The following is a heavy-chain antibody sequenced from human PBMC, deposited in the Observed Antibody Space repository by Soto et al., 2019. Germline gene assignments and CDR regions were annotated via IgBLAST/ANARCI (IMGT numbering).Heavy chain of an antibody. CDR1: GFTFDDYA. CDR2: ISWNSGSI. J-gene: IGHJ4*02. D-gene: IGHD6-13*01. CDR3: AKAVGIAAAGKGYYFDY. V-gene: IGHV3-9*01. Sequence: GGSLRLSCAASGFTFDDYAMHWVRQAPGKGLEWVSGISWNSGSIGYADSVKGRFTISRDNAKNSLYLQMNSLRAEDTALYYCAKAVGIAAAGKGYYFDYWGQGTLVTVSS.